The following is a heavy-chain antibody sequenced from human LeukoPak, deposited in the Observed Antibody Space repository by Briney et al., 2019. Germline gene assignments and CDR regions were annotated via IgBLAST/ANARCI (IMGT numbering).Heavy chain of an antibody. V-gene: IGHV3-23*01. CDR1: GFTFSSYA. CDR2: ISGSGGST. D-gene: IGHD6-19*01. CDR3: AKDRVKAVAGSADY. Sequence: GGSLRLSCAGSGFTFSSYAMSWVRQAPGKGLEWVSAISGSGGSTYYADSVKGRFTISRDNSKNTLYLQMNSLRAEDTAVYYCAKDRVKAVAGSADYWGQGTLVTVSS. J-gene: IGHJ4*02.